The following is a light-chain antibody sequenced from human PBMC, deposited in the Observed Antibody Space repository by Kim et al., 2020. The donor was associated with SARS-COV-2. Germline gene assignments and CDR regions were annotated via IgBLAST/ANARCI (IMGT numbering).Light chain of an antibody. V-gene: IGKV1-9*01. J-gene: IGKJ4*01. Sequence: DIQLTQSPSFLSASVGDRVTITCRASQGISSYLAWYQQRPGKAPKVLIYAASTLQSGVPSRFSGSGSGTEFTLTISSLQPEDFATYSCQQLNSYPLTFGGGTKVEIK. CDR1: QGISSY. CDR3: QQLNSYPLT. CDR2: AAS.